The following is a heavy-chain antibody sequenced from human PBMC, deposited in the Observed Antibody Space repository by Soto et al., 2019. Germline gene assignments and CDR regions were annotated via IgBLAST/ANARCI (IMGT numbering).Heavy chain of an antibody. CDR1: GGSISSYY. Sequence: SETLSLTCTVSGGSISSYYWSWIRQPPGKGLEWIGYIYYSGSTNYNPSLKSRVTISVDTSKNQFSLRLSSVTAADTAVYYCARVRLVRTYYYGMDVWGQGTTVTVSS. CDR2: IYYSGST. V-gene: IGHV4-59*01. CDR3: ARVRLVRTYYYGMDV. D-gene: IGHD6-6*01. J-gene: IGHJ6*02.